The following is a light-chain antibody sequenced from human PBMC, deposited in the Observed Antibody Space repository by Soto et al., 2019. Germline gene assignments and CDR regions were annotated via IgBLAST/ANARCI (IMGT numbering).Light chain of an antibody. J-gene: IGKJ1*01. V-gene: IGKV3-20*01. CDR3: QQYGGSPRT. CDR2: GAS. Sequence: EIVLTQSPGTLSLSPGERATLSCRASQSVSNNYLAWYRQKPGQAPRLLIYGASTRATDIPDRFSGSGSGTDFSLTISRLEPEDFAVYYCQQYGGSPRTFGQGTKVDIK. CDR1: QSVSNNY.